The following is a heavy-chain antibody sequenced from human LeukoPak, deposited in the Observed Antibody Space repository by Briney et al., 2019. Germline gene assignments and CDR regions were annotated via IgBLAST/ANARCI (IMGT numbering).Heavy chain of an antibody. D-gene: IGHD3-10*01. Sequence: PSETLSLTCTVSSGSINSSSYYWGWIRQPPGKGLEWIGSIYYSGSTNYNPSLESRVTMSVDTSKNQFSLNVSSVTAADTAVYYCAAIWAMVRGRQLYFYYYMDDWGKGTTVTVSS. J-gene: IGHJ6*03. CDR1: SGSINSSSYY. CDR2: IYYSGST. V-gene: IGHV4-39*01. CDR3: AAIWAMVRGRQLYFYYYMDD.